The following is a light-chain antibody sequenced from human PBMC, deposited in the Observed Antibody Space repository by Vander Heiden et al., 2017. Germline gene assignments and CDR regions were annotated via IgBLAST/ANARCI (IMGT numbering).Light chain of an antibody. J-gene: IGLJ2*01. Sequence: SYELTQPPSVSVSPGQTARITCSGDALPKQYAFWYQQKPGKAPVLVMYKDSERSSGIPDRFSGSSSGTTVTLTISGVQAEDEADYYCQSADSSGADVVFDGGTKLTVL. CDR3: QSADSSGADVV. CDR2: KDS. CDR1: ALPKQY. V-gene: IGLV3-25*03.